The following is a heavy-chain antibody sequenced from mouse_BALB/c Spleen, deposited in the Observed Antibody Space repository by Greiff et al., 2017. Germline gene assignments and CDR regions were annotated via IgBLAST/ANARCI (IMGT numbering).Heavy chain of an antibody. Sequence: QVQLKQSGAELVRPGTSVKISCKASGYTFTNYWLGWVKQRPGHGLEWIGDIYPGGGYTNYNEKFKGKATLTADTSSSTAYMQLSSLTSEDSAVYFCASLPSFFFDYWGQGTTLTVSS. CDR2: IYPGGGYT. J-gene: IGHJ2*01. CDR3: ASLPSFFFDY. V-gene: IGHV1-63*02. CDR1: GYTFTNYW.